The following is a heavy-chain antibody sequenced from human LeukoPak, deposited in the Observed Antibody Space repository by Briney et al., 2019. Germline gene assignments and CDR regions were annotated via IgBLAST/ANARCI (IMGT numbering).Heavy chain of an antibody. CDR3: ARDYIGGWNDH. J-gene: IGHJ4*02. CDR1: GFTFSSYW. CDR2: IREDGNEK. D-gene: IGHD3-16*01. Sequence: PGGSLRLSCSASGFTFSSYWMSWVRQTTGKGLEGVAKIREDGNEKFYVDSVKGRFTISRDNAKNSVYLQMNSLRVEDTAVYFCARDYIGGWNDHWGQGTLVTVSS. V-gene: IGHV3-7*01.